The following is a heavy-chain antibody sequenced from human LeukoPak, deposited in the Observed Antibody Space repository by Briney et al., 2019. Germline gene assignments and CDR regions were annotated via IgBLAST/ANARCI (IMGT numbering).Heavy chain of an antibody. V-gene: IGHV4-59*12. Sequence: SETLSLTCTVSGGSISSYYWSWLRQPPGKGLEWIGYIYYSGSTNYNPSLKSRVPISMDTSKNQFSLKLSSVTAADTAVYYCAGGLTRRYHTPDSFDVWGQGTRVTVSS. D-gene: IGHD3-22*01. CDR3: AGGLTRRYHTPDSFDV. CDR1: GGSISSYY. CDR2: IYYSGST. J-gene: IGHJ3*01.